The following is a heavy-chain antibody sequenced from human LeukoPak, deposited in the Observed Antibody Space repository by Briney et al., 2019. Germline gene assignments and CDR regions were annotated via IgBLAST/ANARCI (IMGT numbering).Heavy chain of an antibody. CDR2: ISGSGGST. D-gene: IGHD4-17*01. V-gene: IGHV3-23*01. Sequence: GGYLRLSGAGSGFTSCSYAMSWVRQGPGKGWEWVSAISGSGGSTYKADPARGRFTISTDNSKTTLYLQINSLRDEDTVVYYCTKGSATVTTGDYFDYWGQGTLATVSS. J-gene: IGHJ4*02. CDR1: GFTSCSYA. CDR3: TKGSATVTTGDYFDY.